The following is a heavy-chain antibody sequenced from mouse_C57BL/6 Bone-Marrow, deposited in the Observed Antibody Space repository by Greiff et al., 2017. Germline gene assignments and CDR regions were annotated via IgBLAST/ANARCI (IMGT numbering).Heavy chain of an antibody. V-gene: IGHV1-81*01. Sequence: QVQLQQSGAELARPGASVKLSCKASGYTFTSYGISWVKQRTGQGLEWIGEIYPRSGNTYYNEKFKGKATLTADKSSSTAYMELRSLTSEDSAVYFCANLFITTVPFAYWGQGTLVTVSA. CDR3: ANLFITTVPFAY. CDR1: GYTFTSYG. D-gene: IGHD1-1*01. J-gene: IGHJ3*01. CDR2: IYPRSGNT.